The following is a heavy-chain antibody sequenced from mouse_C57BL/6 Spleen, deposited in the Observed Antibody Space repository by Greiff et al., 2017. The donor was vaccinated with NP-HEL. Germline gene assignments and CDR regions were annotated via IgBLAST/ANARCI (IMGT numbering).Heavy chain of an antibody. CDR2: IYPRSGNT. CDR1: GYTFTSYG. Sequence: VKLQQSGAELARPGASVKLSCKASGYTFTSYGISWVKQRTGQGLEWIGEIYPRSGNTYYNEKFKGKATLTADKSSSTAYMELRSLTSEDSAVYFCAGITTESHYFDYWGQGTTLTVSS. CDR3: AGITTESHYFDY. D-gene: IGHD1-1*01. V-gene: IGHV1-81*01. J-gene: IGHJ2*01.